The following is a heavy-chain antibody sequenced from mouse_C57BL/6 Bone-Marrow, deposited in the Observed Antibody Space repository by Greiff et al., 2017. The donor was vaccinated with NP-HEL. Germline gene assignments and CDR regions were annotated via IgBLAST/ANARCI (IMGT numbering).Heavy chain of an antibody. Sequence: DVHLVESGGGLVQPGGSLSLSCAASGFTFTDYYMSWVRQPPGKALEWLGFIRNNVNGYTTEYSASVKGRFTISRDNSHSILYLQMKALRAEDSATYYCARSIYYDYADDPFYAMDYWGQGTSVTVSS. CDR2: IRNNVNGYTT. D-gene: IGHD2-4*01. J-gene: IGHJ4*01. CDR1: GFTFTDYY. V-gene: IGHV7-3*01. CDR3: ARSIYYDYADDPFYAMDY.